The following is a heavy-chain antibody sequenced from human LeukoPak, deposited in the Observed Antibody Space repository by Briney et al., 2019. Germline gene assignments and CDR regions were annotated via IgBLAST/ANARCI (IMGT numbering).Heavy chain of an antibody. D-gene: IGHD6-13*01. CDR2: INHSGST. Sequence: SETLSLTCAVYVGSFSGYYWSWIRQPPGKGLEWIGEINHSGSTNYNPSLKSRVTISVDTSKNQFPLKLSSVTAADTAVYYCHYSSRLRYYYGMDVWGKGTTVTVSS. CDR3: HYSSRLRYYYGMDV. V-gene: IGHV4-34*01. CDR1: VGSFSGYY. J-gene: IGHJ6*04.